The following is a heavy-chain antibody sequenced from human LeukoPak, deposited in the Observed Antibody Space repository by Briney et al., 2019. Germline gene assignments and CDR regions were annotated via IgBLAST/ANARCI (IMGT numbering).Heavy chain of an antibody. J-gene: IGHJ4*02. D-gene: IGHD6-19*01. CDR1: GFTFIDYD. V-gene: IGHV3-13*01. CDR2: IGIRGDA. Sequence: GGSLRLSCAASGFTFIDYDMHWVRQVIGKGLEWVSAIGIRGDAHYSGSVKGRFTISRENAESSLYLQMNSLRAEDTAVYYCARGGIQVSGIDEFDYWGQGTLVTVS. CDR3: ARGGIQVSGIDEFDY.